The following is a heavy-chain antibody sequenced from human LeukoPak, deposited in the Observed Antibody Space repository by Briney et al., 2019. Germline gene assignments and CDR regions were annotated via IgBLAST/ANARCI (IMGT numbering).Heavy chain of an antibody. V-gene: IGHV3-9*01. CDR3: VKDPDY. Sequence: GGSLRLSCAASGFTFSSYAMHWVRQAPGKGLEWVSGINWNSENIAYADSVKGRFTISRDNAKNSLYLQMNSLRTEDTALYYCVKDPDYWGQGTLVTVSS. J-gene: IGHJ4*02. CDR2: INWNSENI. CDR1: GFTFSSYA.